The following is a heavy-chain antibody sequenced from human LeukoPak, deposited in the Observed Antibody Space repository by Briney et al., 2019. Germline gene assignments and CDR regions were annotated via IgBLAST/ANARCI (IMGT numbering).Heavy chain of an antibody. J-gene: IGHJ4*02. CDR3: AKKSGPGTDPLDC. CDR1: EFIVSINY. V-gene: IGHV3-7*03. CDR2: IKQDGSET. Sequence: GGSLRLSCAASEFIVSINYMTWVRQAPGKGLEWVANIKQDGSETYYVDSVRGRFTISRDNAKNSLYLQMNTLRADDTALYYCAKKSGPGTDPLDCWGQGTLVTVSS. D-gene: IGHD3-10*01.